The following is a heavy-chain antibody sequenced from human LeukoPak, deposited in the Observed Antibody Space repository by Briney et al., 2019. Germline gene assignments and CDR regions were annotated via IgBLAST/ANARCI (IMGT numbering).Heavy chain of an antibody. CDR3: AQTGLVGYYYGMDV. V-gene: IGHV4-39*01. CDR1: GGSISGSSYY. CDR2: IYYSGST. J-gene: IGHJ6*02. D-gene: IGHD2-8*02. Sequence: SETLSLTCTVSGGSISGSSYYWGWIRQPPGKGLEWIGSIYYSGSTYYNPSLKSRVTISVDTSKNQFSLKLSSVTAADTAVYYCAQTGLVGYYYGMDVWGQGTTVTVSS.